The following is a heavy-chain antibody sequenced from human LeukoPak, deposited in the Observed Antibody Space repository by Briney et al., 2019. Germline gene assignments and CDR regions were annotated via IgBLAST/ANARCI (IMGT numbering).Heavy chain of an antibody. Sequence: ASVKVSCKASGYTFTSYGISWVRQAPGQGLEWMGWISAYNGNTNYAQKLQGRVTMTTDTSTSTAYMELRSLRSDDTAVYYCARSIYSRGVISYYFDHWGQGTLVTVSS. J-gene: IGHJ4*02. D-gene: IGHD3-10*01. CDR2: ISAYNGNT. V-gene: IGHV1-18*01. CDR3: ARSIYSRGVISYYFDH. CDR1: GYTFTSYG.